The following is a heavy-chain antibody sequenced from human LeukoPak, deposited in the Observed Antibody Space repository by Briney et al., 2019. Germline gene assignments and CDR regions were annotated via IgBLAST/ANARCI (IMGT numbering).Heavy chain of an antibody. CDR3: VKGVDTAMYDAFDI. CDR2: ISSNGGST. CDR1: GFTFSTYA. J-gene: IGHJ3*02. Sequence: GGSLRLSCSASGFTFSTYAMYWVRQAPGKGLEYVSAISSNGGSTYYADSVEGRFTISRDNSKNTLYLQMSSLRAEDTAVYYCVKGVDTAMYDAFDIWGQGTMVTVSS. V-gene: IGHV3-64D*09. D-gene: IGHD5-18*01.